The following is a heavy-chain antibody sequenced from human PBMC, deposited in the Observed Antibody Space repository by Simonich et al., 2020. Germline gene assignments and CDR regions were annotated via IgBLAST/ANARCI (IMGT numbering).Heavy chain of an antibody. Sequence: QLQLQESGPGLVKPSETLSLTCTVSGGSIISSSYYWGWIRQPPGKGLEVSGVIYYRWDTDYNPSLKSRVTISVDTSKNQFSLKLSSVTAADTAVYYCARHAGFAFDIWGQGTMVTVSS. CDR1: GGSIISSSYY. D-gene: IGHD6-13*01. CDR2: IYYRWDT. V-gene: IGHV4-39*01. J-gene: IGHJ3*02. CDR3: ARHAGFAFDI.